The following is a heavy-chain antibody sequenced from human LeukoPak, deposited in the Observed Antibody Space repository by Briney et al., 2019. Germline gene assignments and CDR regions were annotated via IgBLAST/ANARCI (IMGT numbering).Heavy chain of an antibody. CDR1: GGSIRRYY. Sequence: SETLSLTCTVSGGSIRRYYWNWIRQPAGKGLEWIGRFYTSGSTNYNPSLMSRVTMSVDTSKNQFSLKLSSVTAADTAVYYCASGASSGSYFLVWGQGTLVTVSS. CDR2: FYTSGST. V-gene: IGHV4-4*07. CDR3: ASGASSGSYFLV. J-gene: IGHJ4*02. D-gene: IGHD3-10*01.